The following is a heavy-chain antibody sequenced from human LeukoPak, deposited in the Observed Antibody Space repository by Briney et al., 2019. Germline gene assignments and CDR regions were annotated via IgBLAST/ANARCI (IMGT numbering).Heavy chain of an antibody. CDR2: INHSGST. D-gene: IGHD3-9*01. V-gene: IGHV4-34*01. CDR3: ASAGYDILTGYQY. J-gene: IGHJ4*02. Sequence: SETLSLSCAVYGGSFSGYYWSWIRQPPGKGLEWIGEINHSGSTNYNPSLKSRVTISVDTSKNQFSLKLSSVTAADTAVYYCASAGYDILTGYQYWGQGTLVTVSS. CDR1: GGSFSGYY.